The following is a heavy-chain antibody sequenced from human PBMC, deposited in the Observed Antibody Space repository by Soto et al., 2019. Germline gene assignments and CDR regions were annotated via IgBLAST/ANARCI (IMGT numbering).Heavy chain of an antibody. D-gene: IGHD2-2*01. CDR2: FYYSEST. CDR1: GGSISRGPYS. J-gene: IGHJ6*02. V-gene: IGHV4-39*01. Sequence: SETLSLTCTVSGGSISRGPYSWGWIRQPPGEGLEWIGTFYYSESTYYNPSLESRVTISVDTSKNQFSLKVTSVTVADTAVYYCARLGGYCSSSSCYGYYGMDVWGQGTTVTVS. CDR3: ARLGGYCSSSSCYGYYGMDV.